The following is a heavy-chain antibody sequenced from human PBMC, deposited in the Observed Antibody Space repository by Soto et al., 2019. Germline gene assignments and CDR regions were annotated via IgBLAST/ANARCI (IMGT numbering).Heavy chain of an antibody. CDR1: GGSVSSGSSY. V-gene: IGHV4-61*01. J-gene: IGHJ4*02. D-gene: IGHD6-19*01. CDR3: ARVPLRYSSSHNFDS. CDR2: IYNSETF. Sequence: SETRSRTWSVSGGSVSSGSSYWMWIRQPPGKGLEWIGFIYNSETFNYNPSLKSRVTLSVDTSKHQFSLKLSSVTAADTAVYYCARVPLRYSSSHNFDSWGQGALVTVSS.